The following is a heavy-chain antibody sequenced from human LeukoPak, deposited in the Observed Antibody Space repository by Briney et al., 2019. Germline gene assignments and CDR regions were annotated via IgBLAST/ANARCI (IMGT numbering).Heavy chain of an antibody. V-gene: IGHV1-2*02. CDR1: GYTFTGYY. Sequence: ASVKVSCKASGYTFTGYYMHWVRQAPGQGLEWMGWINPNSGGTNYAQKFQGRVTMTRDTSISTAYMELSRLRSDGTAVYYCARALRFLEWTGAHYWGQGTLVTVSS. CDR2: INPNSGGT. J-gene: IGHJ4*02. D-gene: IGHD3-3*01. CDR3: ARALRFLEWTGAHY.